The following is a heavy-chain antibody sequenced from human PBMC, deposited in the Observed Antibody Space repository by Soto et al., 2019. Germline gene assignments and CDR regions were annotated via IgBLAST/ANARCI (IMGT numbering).Heavy chain of an antibody. J-gene: IGHJ4*02. CDR2: ISYDGSNK. CDR1: GFTFSSYG. CDR3: AKELERRLFGLVDY. V-gene: IGHV3-30*18. D-gene: IGHD1-1*01. Sequence: GESLKISCAASGFTFSSYGMHWVRQAPGKGLEWVAVISYDGSNKYYADSVKGRFTISRDNSKNTLYLQMNSLRAEDTAVYYCAKELERRLFGLVDYWGQGTLVTVSS.